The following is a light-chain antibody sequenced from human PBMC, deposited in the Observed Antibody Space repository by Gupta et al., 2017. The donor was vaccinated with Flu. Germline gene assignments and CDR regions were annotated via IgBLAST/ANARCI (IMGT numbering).Light chain of an antibody. CDR2: EAS. V-gene: IGKV1-33*01. CDR3: RQYDTRPPYT. CDR1: QDISNY. Sequence: SSLSASVGDRRTITCQASQDISNYINWYQQKPGKAPDLLIREASHWQTGVPSRFSGTGSGTEFTFTISSRQPEDFATYYCRQYDTRPPYTFGQGT. J-gene: IGKJ2*01.